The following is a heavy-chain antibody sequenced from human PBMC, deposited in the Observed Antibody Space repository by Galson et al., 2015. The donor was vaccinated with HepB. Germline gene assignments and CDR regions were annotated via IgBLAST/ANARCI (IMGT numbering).Heavy chain of an antibody. Sequence: QSGAEVKKPGESLKISCEGSGYSFTSYWIGWVRQMPGKGLEWMGIIYPGDSDTRYSPSFQGQVTISADKSISTAYLQWSSLKASDTAVYYCARAGLTPYSSSSGDYWGQGTLVTVSS. D-gene: IGHD6-6*01. V-gene: IGHV5-51*01. CDR3: ARAGLTPYSSSSGDY. CDR2: IYPGDSDT. J-gene: IGHJ4*02. CDR1: GYSFTSYW.